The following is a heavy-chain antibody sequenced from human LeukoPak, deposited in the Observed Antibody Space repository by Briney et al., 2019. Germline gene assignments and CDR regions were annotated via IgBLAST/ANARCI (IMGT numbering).Heavy chain of an antibody. V-gene: IGHV3-30*04. D-gene: IGHD2-15*01. CDR3: ESRGYCSGGSCYSGVF. CDR2: ISSDGNNK. J-gene: IGHJ4*02. Sequence: PGRSLRLSCTASGFTFSIYPMNWVRQAPGKGLEWVAVISSDGNNKCYADSVKGRFTISRDNSKNTLYLEVNSLRAEDTAVYYCESRGYCSGGSCYSGVFGGQGTLVAVSS. CDR1: GFTFSIYP.